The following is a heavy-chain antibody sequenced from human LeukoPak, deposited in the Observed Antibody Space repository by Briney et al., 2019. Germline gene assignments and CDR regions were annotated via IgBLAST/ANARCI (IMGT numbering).Heavy chain of an antibody. CDR1: GFTFSSYA. J-gene: IGHJ4*02. D-gene: IGHD3-22*01. V-gene: IGHV3-23*01. CDR3: AKGSYYDSSGSFYFDC. Sequence: GGSLRLSCAASGFTFSSYAMSWVRQAPGKGLEWVSGISGSGDNTYYADSVEGRFTISRDNSKNTLYVQVNSLGTEDTAAYYCAKGSYYDSSGSFYFDCWGQGTLVTVSS. CDR2: ISGSGDNT.